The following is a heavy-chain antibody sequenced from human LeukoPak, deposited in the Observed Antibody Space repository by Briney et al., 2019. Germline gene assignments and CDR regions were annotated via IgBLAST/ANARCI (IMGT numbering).Heavy chain of an antibody. J-gene: IGHJ5*02. CDR1: GFTFSSYG. V-gene: IGHV3-30*03. D-gene: IGHD5-12*01. Sequence: PGGSLRLSCAASGFTFSSYGIHWVRQAPGKGLEWVAVVSSDGSIKYYADSGKGRFTISRDTSKNTVYLQMNSLGTEDTAVYYCARDRLPPPGVYCFDPWGQGTLVTVSS. CDR3: ARDRLPPPGVYCFDP. CDR2: VSSDGSIK.